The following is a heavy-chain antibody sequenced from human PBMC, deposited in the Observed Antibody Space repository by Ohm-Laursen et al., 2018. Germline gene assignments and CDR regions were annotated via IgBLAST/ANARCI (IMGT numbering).Heavy chain of an antibody. CDR3: ASAYSYSTPHYLDY. Sequence: SLRLSCAASGFTFSNYWMSWVRQAPGKGLEWVANIKQDGGQQYYVDSVKGRFTISRDNAKNSLYLQMNSLRAEDTAVYYCASAYSYSTPHYLDYWGQGTLVTVSS. J-gene: IGHJ4*02. D-gene: IGHD5-18*01. CDR1: GFTFSNYW. V-gene: IGHV3-7*01. CDR2: IKQDGGQQ.